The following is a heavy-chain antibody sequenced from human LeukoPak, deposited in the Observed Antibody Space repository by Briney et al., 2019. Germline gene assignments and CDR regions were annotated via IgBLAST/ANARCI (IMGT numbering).Heavy chain of an antibody. CDR2: ISAYNANT. V-gene: IGHV1-18*01. Sequence: ASVKVSCKASGCTFSSYGISWVGQAPGQGLEWRGWISAYNANTNYAQRLQGRVTMTTDTSTSTAYMELRSVRSDDTAVYYCARLSTQPGEYWFDPWGQGTLVTVSS. J-gene: IGHJ5*02. CDR1: GCTFSSYG. CDR3: ARLSTQPGEYWFDP. D-gene: IGHD3-10*01.